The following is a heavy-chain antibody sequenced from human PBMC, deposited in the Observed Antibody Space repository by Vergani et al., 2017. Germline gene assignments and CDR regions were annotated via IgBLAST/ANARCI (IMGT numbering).Heavy chain of an antibody. CDR2: INPNSGGT. D-gene: IGHD2-2*01. Sequence: QVQLVQSGAEVKKPGASVKVSCKASGYTFTDYFMHWVRQAPGQGLEWMGWINPNSGGTNYAQKFQGSVTMTRETSISTPYMELSNLRSDDTAVYYCARVGTSSNRDYFDYWGQGTLVTVSS. V-gene: IGHV1-2*02. J-gene: IGHJ4*02. CDR1: GYTFTDYF. CDR3: ARVGTSSNRDYFDY.